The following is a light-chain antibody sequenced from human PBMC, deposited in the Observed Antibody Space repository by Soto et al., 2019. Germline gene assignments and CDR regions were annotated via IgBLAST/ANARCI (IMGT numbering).Light chain of an antibody. V-gene: IGLV2-14*01. CDR1: TSDIGTYDF. Sequence: QSVLTQPASVSGSPGQSIAISCTGTTSDIGTYDFDSWYQQYPGKAPKLLIYEVASRPSGISTRFSGSKSDNTASLTISGLQAEDEADYHCSSFTTSSTVIFGGGTKVTVL. J-gene: IGLJ2*01. CDR2: EVA. CDR3: SSFTTSSTVI.